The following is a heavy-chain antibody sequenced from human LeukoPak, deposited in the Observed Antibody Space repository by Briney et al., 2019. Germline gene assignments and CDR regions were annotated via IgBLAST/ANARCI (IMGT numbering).Heavy chain of an antibody. V-gene: IGHV3-20*04. D-gene: IGHD3-22*01. CDR1: GFTFSSYG. J-gene: IGHJ4*02. CDR2: INWNGGST. CDR3: ARVGGAVVITYFDY. Sequence: GGSLRLSCAASGFTFSSYGMSWVRQAPGKGLEWVSGINWNGGSTGYADSVKGRFTISRDNAKNSLYLQMNSLRAEDTALYYCARVGGAVVITYFDYWGQGTLVTVSS.